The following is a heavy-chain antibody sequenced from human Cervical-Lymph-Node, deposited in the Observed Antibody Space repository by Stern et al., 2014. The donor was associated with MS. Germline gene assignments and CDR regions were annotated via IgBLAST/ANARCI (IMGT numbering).Heavy chain of an antibody. CDR1: GGSISSAGDC. D-gene: IGHD1-26*01. J-gene: IGHJ3*02. CDR2: ISYSGNT. CDR3: ARDGPQVGAGSFDI. Sequence: QVQLQESGPGLVKPSQTLSLTCTVSGGSISSAGDCLNWIRQLPGKGLEWIGYISYSGNTYNNPSLKSRVTISVDTSKNQFSLKLSSVTAADTAVYYCARDGPQVGAGSFDIWGRGTMVTVSS. V-gene: IGHV4-31*03.